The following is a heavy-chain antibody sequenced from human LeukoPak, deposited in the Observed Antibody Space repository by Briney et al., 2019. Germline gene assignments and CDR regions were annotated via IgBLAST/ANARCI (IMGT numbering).Heavy chain of an antibody. V-gene: IGHV1-69*05. Sequence: ASVKVSCKASGGTSSSYAISWVRQAPGQGLEWMGRIIPIFGTANYAQKFQGRVTITTDESTSTAYMELSSLRPEDTAVYYCERCYGDYGSYYYYMDVWGKGTTVTVSS. CDR2: IIPIFGTA. CDR3: ERCYGDYGSYYYYMDV. D-gene: IGHD4-17*01. J-gene: IGHJ6*03. CDR1: GGTSSSYA.